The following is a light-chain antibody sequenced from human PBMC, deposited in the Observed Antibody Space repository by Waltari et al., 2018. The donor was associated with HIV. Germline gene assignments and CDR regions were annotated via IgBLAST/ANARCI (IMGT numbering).Light chain of an antibody. V-gene: IGLV1-47*01. J-gene: IGLJ3*02. CDR2: RNN. CDR1: SSNIGSTY. CDR3: AAWDDSLSGRV. Sequence: QSELTQPPSASGTPGQRVTISCSGSSSNIGSTYVYWYQQLPGTTPKLLIYRNNQRPSGVPDRFSGSKSGTSASLAISGLRSEDEADYYCAAWDDSLSGRVFGGGTKLTVL.